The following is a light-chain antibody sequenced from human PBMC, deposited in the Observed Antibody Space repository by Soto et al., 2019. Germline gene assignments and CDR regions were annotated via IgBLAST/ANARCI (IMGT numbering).Light chain of an antibody. CDR1: QSLRDSY. V-gene: IGKV3-20*01. CDR2: GAS. J-gene: IGKJ4*01. CDR3: QQFGGSSHT. Sequence: ENVLSQSPGTLSLSPGERATLSCRASQSLRDSYLAWYQQKPGQAPRLLIYGASNRATGIPDRFSDSGSGTDFTLTISRLEPEDFAVYYCQQFGGSSHTFGGGTKVEIK.